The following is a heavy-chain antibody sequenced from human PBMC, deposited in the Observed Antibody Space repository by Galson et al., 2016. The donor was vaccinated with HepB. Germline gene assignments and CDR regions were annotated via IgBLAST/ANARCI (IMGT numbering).Heavy chain of an antibody. J-gene: IGHJ4*02. CDR3: ARTKGKFSRSSGMDY. CDR2: IYYTGTS. D-gene: IGHD6-6*01. CDR1: GDSMNGYY. V-gene: IGHV4-59*01. Sequence: SETLSLTCTITGDSMNGYYWNWIRQPPGKGLEWIGNIYYTGTSTDNPSLEGQVTMSVATSNNQFSLNLTSVTTADTAVYYCARTKGKFSRSSGMDYWGQGILVTVSS.